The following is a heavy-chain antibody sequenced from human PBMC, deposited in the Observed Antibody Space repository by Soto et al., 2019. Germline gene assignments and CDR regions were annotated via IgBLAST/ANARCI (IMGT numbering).Heavy chain of an antibody. CDR3: ARNEDSGSHYKYFDY. CDR2: IYPGDSDT. CDR1: GYSFTTYW. Sequence: PGESLKISCKASGYSFTTYWLGWVRQMPGKGLEWMGIIYPGDSDTRYSPSFQGQVTMSADKSIGTAYLQWSSLKASDSAMYYCARNEDSGSHYKYFDYWGQGTLVTVS. V-gene: IGHV5-51*01. D-gene: IGHD1-26*01. J-gene: IGHJ4*02.